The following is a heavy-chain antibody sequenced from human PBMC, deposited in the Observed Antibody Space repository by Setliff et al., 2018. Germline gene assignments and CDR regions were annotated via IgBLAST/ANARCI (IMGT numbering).Heavy chain of an antibody. CDR1: GFTVSSNY. D-gene: IGHD2-15*01. J-gene: IGHJ4*02. Sequence: GGSLRLSCAVSGFTVSSNYMSWVRQAPGKGLEWVSVIYSGGSTYYTDSVKGRFTISRDNSKSTLYLQMNSLRAEDTAVYYCARGAPGRYCSGGSCSYFDYWGQGILVTVSS. CDR3: ARGAPGRYCSGGSCSYFDY. CDR2: IYSGGST. V-gene: IGHV3-66*02.